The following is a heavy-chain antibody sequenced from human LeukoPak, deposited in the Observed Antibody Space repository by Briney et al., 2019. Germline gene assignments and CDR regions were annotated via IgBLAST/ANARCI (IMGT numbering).Heavy chain of an antibody. CDR2: INPKSGGT. CDR3: ARGPRITIFGVVMANDAFDI. J-gene: IGHJ3*02. D-gene: IGHD3-3*01. Sequence: ASVKVSCKASGYTFTDYFMNWVRQAPGQGLEWMGWINPKSGGTVYAQKFQGRVTMTRDTSSSTAYMELSRLRFDDTGVYYCARGPRITIFGVVMANDAFDIWGQGTMVTVSS. CDR1: GYTFTDYF. V-gene: IGHV1-2*02.